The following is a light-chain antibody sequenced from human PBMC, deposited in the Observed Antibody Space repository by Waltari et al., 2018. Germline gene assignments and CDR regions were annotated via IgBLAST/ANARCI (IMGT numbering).Light chain of an antibody. CDR2: DAS. J-gene: IGKJ4*01. CDR1: QSVNNK. Sequence: EIVMTQSPATLSVSPGERVTLSCRASQSVNNKLAWYQQKPGQAPRLLSYDASTRATGIPTSFSGSGSGTEFTITISSLQSEDFAVYYCQQYSDWPLTFGGGTKVEIK. CDR3: QQYSDWPLT. V-gene: IGKV3-15*01.